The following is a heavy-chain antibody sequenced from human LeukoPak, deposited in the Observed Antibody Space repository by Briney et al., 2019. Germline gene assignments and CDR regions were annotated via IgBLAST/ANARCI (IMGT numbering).Heavy chain of an antibody. Sequence: PSETLSLTCTVSGGSISSYYWSWIRQPPGKGLEWIGYIYYSGSTNYNPSLKSRVTISVDTSKNQFSLKLSSVTAADTAVYYCARLRGDIVVYFDYWGQGTLVTVSS. CDR1: GGSISSYY. V-gene: IGHV4-59*08. J-gene: IGHJ4*02. CDR2: IYYSGST. D-gene: IGHD2-15*01. CDR3: ARLRGDIVVYFDY.